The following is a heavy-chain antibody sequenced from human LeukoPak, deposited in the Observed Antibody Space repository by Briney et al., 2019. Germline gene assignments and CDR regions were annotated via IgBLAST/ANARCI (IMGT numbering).Heavy chain of an antibody. CDR3: ARDDCSSISCYHNWFDP. Sequence: GGSLRLSCAASGFTFTSYWISWVRQAPGQGLEWVANINQDGGETYYVDSVKGRFTISRDNAKNSLYLQMNSLRAEDTAVYYCARDDCSSISCYHNWFDPWGQGTLVTVSS. CDR1: GFTFTSYW. CDR2: INQDGGET. V-gene: IGHV3-7*01. D-gene: IGHD2-2*01. J-gene: IGHJ5*02.